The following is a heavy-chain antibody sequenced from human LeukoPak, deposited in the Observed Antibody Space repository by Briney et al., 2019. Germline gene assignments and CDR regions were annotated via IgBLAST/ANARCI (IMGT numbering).Heavy chain of an antibody. D-gene: IGHD4-23*01. CDR2: ISSSGDYI. CDR3: ARDKGADPTVVSPTTADY. J-gene: IGHJ4*02. V-gene: IGHV3-21*01. Sequence: GGSLRLSCAASGFTFNKYTMNWVRQAPGKGLEWVSSISSSGDYIYYADSLKGRFTISRDNARNSLYLQMNSLRAEDTAVYYCARDKGADPTVVSPTTADYWGQGTLVTVSS. CDR1: GFTFNKYT.